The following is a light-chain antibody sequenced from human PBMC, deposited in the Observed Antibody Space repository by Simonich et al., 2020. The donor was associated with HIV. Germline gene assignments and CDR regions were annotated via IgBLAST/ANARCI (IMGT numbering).Light chain of an antibody. J-gene: IGKJ4*01. V-gene: IGKV3D-15*01. CDR1: QSVNSN. CDR2: GAS. CDR3: QQYNNWPGT. Sequence: EIVMTQSPVTLSVSPGERATLSCRASQSVNSNLAWYQQKPGQAPRLLIYGASNRATGIPARFSGSGSATEFTLTISSLQSEDFAVYYCQQYNNWPGTFGGGTKVEIK.